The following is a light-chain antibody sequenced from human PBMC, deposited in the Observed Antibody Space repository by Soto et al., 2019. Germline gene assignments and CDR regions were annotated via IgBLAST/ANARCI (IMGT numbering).Light chain of an antibody. V-gene: IGKV1-33*01. CDR3: QQFNCYPIT. CDR1: QDISNY. CDR2: DAS. J-gene: IGKJ5*01. Sequence: DIQMTQSPSSLYASVGDRVTITCQASQDISNYLNWYQQKKGKXXKXXIYDASNLETGVPSRFSGSESGTDCTFNISSLQPEDSETYYGQQFNCYPITFGQGTRLEIK.